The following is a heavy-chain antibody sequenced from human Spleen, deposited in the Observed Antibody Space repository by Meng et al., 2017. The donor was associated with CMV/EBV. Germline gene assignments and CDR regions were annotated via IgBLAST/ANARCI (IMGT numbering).Heavy chain of an antibody. CDR2: ISYGGSNK. D-gene: IGHD3-3*01. J-gene: IGHJ6*02. V-gene: IGHV3-30*04. CDR3: ARENRFLEWLFQYYYYGMDV. CDR1: GVTFSSYA. Sequence: GGSLRLSCAASGVTFSSYAMHWVRQAPGKGLEWVAVISYGGSNKYYADSVKGRFTISRDNSKNTLYLQMNSLRAEDTAVYYCARENRFLEWLFQYYYYGMDVWGQGTTVTVSS.